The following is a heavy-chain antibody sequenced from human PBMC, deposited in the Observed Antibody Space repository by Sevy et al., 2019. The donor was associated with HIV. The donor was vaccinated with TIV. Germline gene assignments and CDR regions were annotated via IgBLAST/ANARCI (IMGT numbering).Heavy chain of an antibody. Sequence: SETLSLTCTVSGDSISSNNFYWGWVRQPPEKGLEWIGSISYTGSTYYNPSLKSRVTISVDTSKNQFSLKLTSVTAADTAVYYCAREAVALDYWGQGTLVTVSS. D-gene: IGHD6-19*01. CDR3: AREAVALDY. V-gene: IGHV4-39*02. CDR1: GDSISSNNFY. CDR2: ISYTGST. J-gene: IGHJ4*01.